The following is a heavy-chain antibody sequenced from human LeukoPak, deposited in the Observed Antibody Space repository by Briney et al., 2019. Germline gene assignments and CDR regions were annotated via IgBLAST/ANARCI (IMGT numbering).Heavy chain of an antibody. CDR1: GFTFSSYS. V-gene: IGHV3-21*01. CDR2: ISRSSSYI. D-gene: IGHD3-3*01. Sequence: KPGGSLRLSRAASGFTFSSYSMSWVRQAPGKGLEWVSSISRSSSYIHYADSLKGRFTISRDNAKNSLFLQMNSLSAEDTAVYYCARGDFGVVNPSDYWGQGTLVTVSS. J-gene: IGHJ4*02. CDR3: ARGDFGVVNPSDY.